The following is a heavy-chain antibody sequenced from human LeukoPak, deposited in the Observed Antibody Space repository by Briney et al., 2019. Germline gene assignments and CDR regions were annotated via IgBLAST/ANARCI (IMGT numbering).Heavy chain of an antibody. Sequence: GGSLRLSCAASGFTFSSYWMSWVRQAPGKGLEWVANIKQDGSEKYYVDSVKGRFTISRDNAKNSLYLRMNSLRAEDTAVYYCARDEQYYDILTGYYEGPNYYGMDVWGQGTTVTVSS. CDR1: GFTFSSYW. V-gene: IGHV3-7*01. CDR2: IKQDGSEK. CDR3: ARDEQYYDILTGYYEGPNYYGMDV. J-gene: IGHJ6*02. D-gene: IGHD3-9*01.